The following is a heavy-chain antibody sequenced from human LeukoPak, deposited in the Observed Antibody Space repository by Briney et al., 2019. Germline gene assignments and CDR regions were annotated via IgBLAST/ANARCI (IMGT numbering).Heavy chain of an antibody. V-gene: IGHV3-21*01. J-gene: IGHJ3*02. CDR3: GSQLPYYDFWSGYPDAFDI. CDR1: GFTFSSYS. CDR2: ISSSSSYI. Sequence: GGSLRLSCAASGFTFSSYSMNWVRQAPGKGLEWVSSISSSSSYIYYADSVKGRFTISRDNAKNSLYLQMNSLRAEDTAVYYCGSQLPYYDFWSGYPDAFDILGQGTMVTVSS. D-gene: IGHD3-3*01.